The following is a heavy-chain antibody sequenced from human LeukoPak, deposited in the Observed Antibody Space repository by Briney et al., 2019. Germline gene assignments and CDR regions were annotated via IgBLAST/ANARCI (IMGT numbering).Heavy chain of an antibody. CDR2: INPSGGTT. J-gene: IGHJ4*02. CDR1: GYTFTSYY. V-gene: IGHV1-46*01. D-gene: IGHD3-22*01. CDR3: ARDHRPSYDSSGNYYYPGDY. Sequence: GASVKVSCKASGYTFTSYYIHWVRQAPGQGLEWMAIINPSGGTTSYAQKFQGRLTMTTDTSTSTVYMELSSLRSEDTAVYYCARDHRPSYDSSGNYYYPGDYWGQGTLVTVSS.